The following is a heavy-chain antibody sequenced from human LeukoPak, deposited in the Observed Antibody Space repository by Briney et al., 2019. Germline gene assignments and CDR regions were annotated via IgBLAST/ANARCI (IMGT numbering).Heavy chain of an antibody. CDR1: GGSFSSFY. Sequence: PSETLSLTCTVSGGSFSSFYWSWIRQPPGKGLEWIGYISYSGSPNYNPSLKSRVTISVDTSKNQFSLKLSSVTAADTAVYYCARWPNCSSTSCPLDYWGQGTLVTVSS. V-gene: IGHV4-59*01. J-gene: IGHJ4*02. CDR3: ARWPNCSSTSCPLDY. CDR2: ISYSGSP. D-gene: IGHD2-2*01.